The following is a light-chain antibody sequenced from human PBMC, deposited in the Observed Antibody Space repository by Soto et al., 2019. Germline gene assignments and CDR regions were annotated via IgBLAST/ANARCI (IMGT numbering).Light chain of an antibody. CDR3: QQFGSSVT. CDR2: GAS. CDR1: QSVSSY. J-gene: IGKJ5*01. Sequence: EIVLPQSPATLSLSPGERATLSCRASQSVSSYLAWYQQKPGQAPRLLIYGASNRATGIPDRFSGSGSGTDFTLTISRLEPEDFAVYYCQQFGSSVTFGQGTRLEIK. V-gene: IGKV3-20*01.